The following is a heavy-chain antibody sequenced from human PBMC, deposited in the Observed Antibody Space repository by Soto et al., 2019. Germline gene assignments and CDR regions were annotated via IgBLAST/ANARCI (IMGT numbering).Heavy chain of an antibody. CDR3: VNSAGYDYDY. D-gene: IGHD5-12*01. CDR1: GFTFSNYN. V-gene: IGHV3-64D*06. J-gene: IGHJ4*02. CDR2: ISSNGENT. Sequence: VGSLRLSCSASGFTFSNYNLDWVRQAPGKGLEHVSAISSNGENTYYADSVKGRFTTSRDNSKNILSLQMSSLRAEDTAVYYCVNSAGYDYDYWGQGTLVTVS.